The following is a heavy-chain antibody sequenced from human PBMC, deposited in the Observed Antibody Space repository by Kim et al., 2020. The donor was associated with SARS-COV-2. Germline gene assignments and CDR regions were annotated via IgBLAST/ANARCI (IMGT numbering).Heavy chain of an antibody. CDR3: ARHGGTWVASCDY. D-gene: IGHD3-16*01. Sequence: SETLSLTCTVSGGSINSSTANYYWGWLRQPPGKGLEWIGSIYYSGNTYYSPALKSRVTISVDTSTNQFSLKLSSVTAADTAIYYCARHGGTWVASCDYWGQGILVTVSS. V-gene: IGHV4-39*01. CDR2: IYYSGNT. CDR1: GGSINSSTANYY. J-gene: IGHJ4*02.